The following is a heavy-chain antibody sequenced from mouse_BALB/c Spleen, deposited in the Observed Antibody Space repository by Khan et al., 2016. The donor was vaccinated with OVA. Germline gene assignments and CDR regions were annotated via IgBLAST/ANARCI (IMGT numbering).Heavy chain of an antibody. Sequence: VQLQESGPELVRPGVSVKISCKGSGYTFTDYAMHWVKQSHSKSLEWIGLISTYSGNTNYNQTFKGKATMTVDKSSSTAYMELARLTSEASAIYYCARPAYDGYYDYWGQGTTLTVSS. J-gene: IGHJ2*01. V-gene: IGHV1S137*01. CDR1: GYTFTDYA. CDR3: ARPAYDGYYDY. D-gene: IGHD2-3*01. CDR2: ISTYSGNT.